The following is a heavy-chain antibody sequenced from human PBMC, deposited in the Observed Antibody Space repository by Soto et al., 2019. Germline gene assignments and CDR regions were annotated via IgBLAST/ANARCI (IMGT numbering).Heavy chain of an antibody. J-gene: IGHJ6*02. D-gene: IGHD2-2*01. CDR2: IDPSDSYT. Sequence: GEALKISCKGSGYSFTSYWISWVRQMPGKGLEWMGRIDPSDSYTNYSPSFQGHVTISADKSISTAYLQWSSLKASDTAMYYCARVVTDCSSTSCYGGYYGMEVWGQGTTVPVS. CDR3: ARVVTDCSSTSCYGGYYGMEV. V-gene: IGHV5-10-1*01. CDR1: GYSFTSYW.